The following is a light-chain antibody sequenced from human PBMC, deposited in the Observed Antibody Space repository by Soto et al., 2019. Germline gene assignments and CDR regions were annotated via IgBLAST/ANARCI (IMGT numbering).Light chain of an antibody. CDR1: QSVSSSY. J-gene: IGKJ2*01. Sequence: EIVLTQSPGTLSLSPGERATLSCRASQSVSSSYLAWYQQKPGQAPRLLIYGASSRATGIPDRFSGSGSGTDVSLTISRLEPEDFAVYYCQQYGRSSRYTFGQGTKLEIK. CDR3: QQYGRSSRYT. V-gene: IGKV3-20*01. CDR2: GAS.